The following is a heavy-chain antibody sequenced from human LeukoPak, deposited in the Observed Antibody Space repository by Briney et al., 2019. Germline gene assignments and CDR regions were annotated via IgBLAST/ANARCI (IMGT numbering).Heavy chain of an antibody. CDR2: IYYSGST. Sequence: SETLSLTCTVSGGSISSYYWSWIRQPPGRGLEWIGYIYYSGSTNYNPSLKSRVTISVDTSKNQFSLKLSSVTAADTAVYYCARAREWELHVDYWGQGTLVTVSS. CDR1: GGSISSYY. J-gene: IGHJ4*02. CDR3: ARAREWELHVDY. V-gene: IGHV4-59*12. D-gene: IGHD1-26*01.